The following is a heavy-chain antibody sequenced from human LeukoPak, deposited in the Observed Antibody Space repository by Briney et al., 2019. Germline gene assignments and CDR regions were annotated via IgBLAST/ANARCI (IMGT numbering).Heavy chain of an antibody. J-gene: IGHJ4*02. CDR1: GYTFTSYA. D-gene: IGHD3-22*01. CDR3: ASSRVTGYYDSSGYFDY. CDR2: INAGNGNT. V-gene: IGHV1-3*01. Sequence: GASVKVSCKASGYTFTSYAMHWVRQAPGQRLEWMGWINAGNGNTKYSQKFQGRVTTTADESTSTAYMELSSLRSEDTAVYYCASSRVTGYYDSSGYFDYWGQGTLVTVSS.